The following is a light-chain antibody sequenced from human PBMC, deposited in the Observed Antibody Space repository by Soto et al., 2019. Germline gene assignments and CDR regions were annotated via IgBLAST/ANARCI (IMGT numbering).Light chain of an antibody. V-gene: IGKV3-20*01. Sequence: EIVLTQSPGTLSLSPGERATLSCRASQSVSSNYLAWYQQKPGQAPRLLIYDASSRATGIPDRFSGSGSGTDFTLTISRLEPEDFAVYYCQQYNNWPPITFGQGTRLEIK. CDR1: QSVSSNY. CDR3: QQYNNWPPIT. J-gene: IGKJ5*01. CDR2: DAS.